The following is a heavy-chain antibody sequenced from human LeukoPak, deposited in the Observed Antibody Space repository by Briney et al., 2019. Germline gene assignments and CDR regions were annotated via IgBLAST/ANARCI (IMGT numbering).Heavy chain of an antibody. V-gene: IGHV3-66*01. Sequence: GGSLRLSCAALGFTVSSNYMSWVRQAPGKWLELVSVIYSSGATYYADSVKGRFTISRDNSKNTVFRQMNSLRAEDTAVYHCARDALGRGSSYLTGDQWGQGTLVTVSA. CDR3: ARDALGRGSSYLTGDQ. J-gene: IGHJ4*02. CDR1: GFTVSSNY. D-gene: IGHD5-18*01. CDR2: IYSSGAT.